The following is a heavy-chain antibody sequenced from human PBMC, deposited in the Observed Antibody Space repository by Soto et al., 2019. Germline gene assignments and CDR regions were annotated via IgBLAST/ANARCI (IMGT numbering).Heavy chain of an antibody. V-gene: IGHV4-59*08. CDR1: GGSISSYY. CDR3: ARLDSNGWYYFDY. Sequence: PSETLSLTCTVSGGSISSYYWSWIRQPPGKGLEWIGHIYYSGSTNYNPSLKSRVTISVDTSKNQFSLKLSSVTAADTAVYYCARLDSNGWYYFDYWGQGTLVTVSS. D-gene: IGHD6-19*01. J-gene: IGHJ4*02. CDR2: IYYSGST.